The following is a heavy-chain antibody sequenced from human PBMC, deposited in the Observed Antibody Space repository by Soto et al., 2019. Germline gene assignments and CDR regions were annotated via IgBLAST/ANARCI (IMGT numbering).Heavy chain of an antibody. J-gene: IGHJ4*02. Sequence: ASVKVSCKASGYTFTSYYMHWVRQAPGQGLEWMGIINPSGGSTSYAQKFQGRVTMTRDTSTSTVYMELSSLRSEDTAVYYCAREIVVVPAPDGPFDYWGQGTLVTVSS. CDR2: INPSGGST. V-gene: IGHV1-46*03. CDR3: AREIVVVPAPDGPFDY. D-gene: IGHD2-2*01. CDR1: GYTFTSYY.